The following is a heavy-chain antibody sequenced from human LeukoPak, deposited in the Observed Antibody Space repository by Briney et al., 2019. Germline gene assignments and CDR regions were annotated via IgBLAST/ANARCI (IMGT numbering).Heavy chain of an antibody. J-gene: IGHJ6*02. CDR1: GGSISGDGYH. CDR3: ARTSHSGYMVRGVLYYGMDV. Sequence: TSETLSLTCSVSGGSISGDGYHWGWIRRPSGKGLEWLGSVHYTGSTCYKTSLKSRLTVDMDTSRNQFSLRLSSVTAADTAVYYCARTSHSGYMVRGVLYYGMDVWGQGTTVTVSS. D-gene: IGHD3-10*01. V-gene: IGHV4-39*01. CDR2: VHYTGST.